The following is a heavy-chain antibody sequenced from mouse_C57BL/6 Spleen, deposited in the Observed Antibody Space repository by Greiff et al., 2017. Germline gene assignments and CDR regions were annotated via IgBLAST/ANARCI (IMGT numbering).Heavy chain of an antibody. V-gene: IGHV3-6*01. J-gene: IGHJ2*01. CDR3: ARGGGYGSCYFDY. CDR1: GYSITSGYY. CDR2: ISYDGSN. D-gene: IGHD1-1*01. Sequence: EVQLQQSGPGLVKPSQSLSLTCSVTGYSITSGYYWNWIRQFPGNKLEWMGYISYDGSNNYNPTLKNRISITRDTSKNQFFLKLISVTTEDPATYYCARGGGYGSCYFDYWGQGTTLTVSS.